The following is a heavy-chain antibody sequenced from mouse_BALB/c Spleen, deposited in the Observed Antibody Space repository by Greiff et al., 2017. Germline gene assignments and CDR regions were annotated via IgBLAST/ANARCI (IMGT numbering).Heavy chain of an antibody. D-gene: IGHD6-5*01. V-gene: IGHV5-12-1*01. CDR3: ARSLFPPWFAY. CDR1: GFAFSSYD. Sequence: EVHLVESGGGLVKPGGSLKLSCAASGFAFSSYDMSWVRQTPEKRLEWVAYISSGGGSTYYPDTVKGRFTISRDNAKNTLYLQMSSLKSEDTAMYYCARSLFPPWFAYWGQGTLVTVSA. J-gene: IGHJ3*01. CDR2: ISSGGGST.